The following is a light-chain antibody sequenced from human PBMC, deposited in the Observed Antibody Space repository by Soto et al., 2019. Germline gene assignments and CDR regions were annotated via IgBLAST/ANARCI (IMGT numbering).Light chain of an antibody. V-gene: IGLV1-40*01. Sequence: QSALTQPPSVSGSPGQRVTISCTGSSANIGAGYDVHWYQQLPGTAPKLLIYGITNRPSGVPDRFSGSKSGTSASLAITGLQAEDEADYYCQSYASSLSGYVFGTGTKLTVL. J-gene: IGLJ1*01. CDR1: SANIGAGYD. CDR2: GIT. CDR3: QSYASSLSGYV.